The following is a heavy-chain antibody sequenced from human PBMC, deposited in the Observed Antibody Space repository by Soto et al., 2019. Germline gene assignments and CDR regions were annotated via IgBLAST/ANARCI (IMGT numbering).Heavy chain of an antibody. D-gene: IGHD6-25*01. CDR1: GYTFTSYY. V-gene: IGHV1-46*01. J-gene: IGHJ4*02. CDR2: INPSGGDT. CDR3: ARIEAGY. Sequence: QVQLGQSGAEVKKPGASVKVSCKPSGYTFTSYYIHWVRQAPGQGLEWMGTINPSGGDTTYAPKVQGKVTMTRDTSTSTVYMELSSLRPEDTAVYYCARIEAGYWGQGTLVTVSS.